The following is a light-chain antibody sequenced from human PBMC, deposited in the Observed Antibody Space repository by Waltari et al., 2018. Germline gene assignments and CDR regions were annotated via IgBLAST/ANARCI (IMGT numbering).Light chain of an antibody. J-gene: IGLJ1*01. CDR3: HVWHPDMDPGV. CDR1: NIGSYS. CDR2: YDS. V-gene: IGLV3-21*04. Sequence: SYALTQPPSVSVAPGTTARITCGGDNIGSYSVHWYQQKPGQAPVFVIFYDSDRPSGIPGRFSGSNSGNTATLTISSVEAGDEAKYYCHVWHPDMDPGVFGPGTEVSV.